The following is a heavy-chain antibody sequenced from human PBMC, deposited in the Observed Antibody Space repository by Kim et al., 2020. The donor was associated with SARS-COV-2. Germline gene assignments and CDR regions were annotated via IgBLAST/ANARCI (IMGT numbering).Heavy chain of an antibody. J-gene: IGHJ2*01. CDR3: ARHLRNWYLDL. Sequence: TYSNPSLTSLVTISVETSKNQFSRRLSSVTAADTAVYYCARHLRNWYLDLWGRGTLVTVSS. V-gene: IGHV4-39*01. CDR2: T.